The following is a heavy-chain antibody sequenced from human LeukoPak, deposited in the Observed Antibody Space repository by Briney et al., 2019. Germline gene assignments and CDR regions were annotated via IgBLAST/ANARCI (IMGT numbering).Heavy chain of an antibody. Sequence: GGSLRLSCAASGFTFSSYSMNWVRQAPGKGLEWVSSISSSSSYIYYADSVKGRFNLSRDNDKNSLYLQINSLRAEDTAVYYSGRELDGTLSTHLDFWGQGTTVTVSS. CDR2: ISSSSSYI. D-gene: IGHD5/OR15-5a*01. V-gene: IGHV3-21*01. J-gene: IGHJ6*02. CDR1: GFTFSSYS. CDR3: GRELDGTLSTHLDF.